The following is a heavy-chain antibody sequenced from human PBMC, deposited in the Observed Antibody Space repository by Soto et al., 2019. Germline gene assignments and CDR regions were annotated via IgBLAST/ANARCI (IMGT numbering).Heavy chain of an antibody. CDR2: FDPEDGET. D-gene: IGHD3-22*01. CDR1: GYTLTELS. Sequence: ASVKVSCKASGYTLTELSMHWVRQAPGKGLEWMGGFDPEDGETIYAQKFQGRVTMTEDTSTDTAYMELSSLRSEDTAVYYCATDREGNYYDSSGGYYFDYWGQGTLVTVSS. V-gene: IGHV1-24*01. CDR3: ATDREGNYYDSSGGYYFDY. J-gene: IGHJ4*02.